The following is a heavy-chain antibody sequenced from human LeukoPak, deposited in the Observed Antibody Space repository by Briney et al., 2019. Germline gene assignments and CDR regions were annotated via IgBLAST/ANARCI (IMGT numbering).Heavy chain of an antibody. CDR2: ISSSSYI. Sequence: GGSLRLSCAASGFTFSSYSMNWVRQAPGKGLEWVSSISSSSYIYYADSVKGRFTISRDNVKNSLYLQMNSLRAEDTAVYYCARDIRQLVDYWGQGTLVTVSS. CDR1: GFTFSSYS. D-gene: IGHD6-13*01. V-gene: IGHV3-21*01. J-gene: IGHJ4*02. CDR3: ARDIRQLVDY.